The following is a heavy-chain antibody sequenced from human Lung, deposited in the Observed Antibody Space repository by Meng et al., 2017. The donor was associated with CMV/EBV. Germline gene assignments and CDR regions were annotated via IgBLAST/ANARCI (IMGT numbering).Heavy chain of an antibody. CDR2: VGFSGSFV. CDR3: VRARHRCRSSGCDH. D-gene: IGHD6-25*01. CDR1: GLTFNGCC. Sequence: YGLTFNGCCFDWVRQGQGKGLGWVSCVGFSGSFVSENDAVKGHVTVSRATAKTSLLLQMKNMRHKDTDVYECVRARHRCRSSGCDHWGQGTLVNVSS. J-gene: IGHJ5*02. V-gene: IGHV3-21*01.